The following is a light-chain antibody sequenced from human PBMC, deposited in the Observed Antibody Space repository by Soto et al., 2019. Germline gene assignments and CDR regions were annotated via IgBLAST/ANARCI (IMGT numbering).Light chain of an antibody. V-gene: IGKV1-5*01. CDR3: QQYNTYSAT. J-gene: IGKJ5*01. CDR1: QNIASW. CDR2: GAS. Sequence: DIQMTQSPSTLSASVGDSVTITCRASQNIASWLAWYQQTTGKAPKLLIYGASTSESGVPSRFSGSGSGTEFTLTIRSLQPGDFATYYCQQYNTYSATFGQGTRLEIK.